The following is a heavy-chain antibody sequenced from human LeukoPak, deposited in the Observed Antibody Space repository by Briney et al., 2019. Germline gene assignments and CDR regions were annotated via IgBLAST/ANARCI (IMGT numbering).Heavy chain of an antibody. CDR2: IYYTGGT. Sequence: SETLSLTCSVSGGYITSSSYYWGWIRQPPEKGLEWIGSIYYTGGTYYSPSLKSRVTISVDTSKNQFSLKLSSVTAADTAVYYCARLGYCSSTSCYRRDYYYMDVWGKGTTVTVSS. D-gene: IGHD2-2*02. CDR3: ARLGYCSSTSCYRRDYYYMDV. J-gene: IGHJ6*03. CDR1: GGYITSSSYY. V-gene: IGHV4-39*01.